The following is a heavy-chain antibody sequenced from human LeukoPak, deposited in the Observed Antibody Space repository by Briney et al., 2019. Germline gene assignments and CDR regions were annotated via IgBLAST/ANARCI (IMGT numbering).Heavy chain of an antibody. CDR1: GDSIPGDY. CDR2: VYYSGST. CDR3: ARDSPNYDFWSGHYYMDV. Sequence: SETLSLTCTVSGDSIPGDYWTWIRQPPGKGLQWIGYVYYSGSTNYSPSLKSRATISVDTSKNQFSLNLRSVTAADTAVYYCARDSPNYDFWSGHYYMDVWGKGTTVTVSS. J-gene: IGHJ6*03. V-gene: IGHV4-59*12. D-gene: IGHD3-3*01.